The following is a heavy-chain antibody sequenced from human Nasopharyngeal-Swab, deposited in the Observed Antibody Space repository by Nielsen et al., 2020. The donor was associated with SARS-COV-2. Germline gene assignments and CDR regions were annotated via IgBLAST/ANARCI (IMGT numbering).Heavy chain of an antibody. V-gene: IGHV1-69*05. CDR3: ARRWLRDYYYYGMDV. Sequence: SVKVSCKASGGTFSSYAISWVRQAPGQGLEWMGGIIPIFGTANYAQKLQGRVTMTTDTSTSTAYMELRSLRSDDTAVYYCARRWLRDYYYYGMDVWGQGTTVTVSS. D-gene: IGHD5-12*01. CDR2: IIPIFGTA. CDR1: GGTFSSYA. J-gene: IGHJ6*02.